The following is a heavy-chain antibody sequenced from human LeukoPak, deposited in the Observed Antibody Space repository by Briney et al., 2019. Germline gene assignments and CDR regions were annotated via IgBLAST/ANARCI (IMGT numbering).Heavy chain of an antibody. CDR3: AREPYSSGWYSLDY. V-gene: IGHV3-30-3*01. CDR2: ISYDGSNK. Sequence: GGSLRLSCAASGFTFSSYAMHWVRQAPGKGLEWVAVISYDGSNKYYADSVKGRFTISRDNSKNTLYLQMNSLRADDTAVYYCAREPYSSGWYSLDYWGQGTLVTVSS. CDR1: GFTFSSYA. D-gene: IGHD6-19*01. J-gene: IGHJ4*02.